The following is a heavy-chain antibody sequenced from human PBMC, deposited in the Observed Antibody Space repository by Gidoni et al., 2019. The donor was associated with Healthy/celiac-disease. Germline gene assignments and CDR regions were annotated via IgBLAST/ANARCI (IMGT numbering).Heavy chain of an antibody. Sequence: EVQLVQSGAEVKKPGESLKISCKGSGYSFTSYWSVWVRQMPGKGLEWMGLIYPGDSDTRYSPSFQGQVTISADKSISTAYLQWSSLKASDTAMYYCAGTITMVRGGSQAGFDWFDPWGQGTLVTVSS. D-gene: IGHD3-10*01. J-gene: IGHJ5*02. CDR1: GYSFTSYW. CDR2: IYPGDSDT. V-gene: IGHV5-51*01. CDR3: AGTITMVRGGSQAGFDWFDP.